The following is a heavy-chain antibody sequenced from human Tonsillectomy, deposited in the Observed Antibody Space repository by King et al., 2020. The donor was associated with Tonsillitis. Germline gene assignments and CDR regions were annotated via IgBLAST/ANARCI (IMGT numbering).Heavy chain of an antibody. CDR1: GFTFSSYS. V-gene: IGHV3-48*01. CDR3: ARDAYCSSTSCFRHFDY. D-gene: IGHD2-2*01. J-gene: IGHJ4*02. CDR2: ISCSSCIT. Sequence: VQLVEAGGGLVQPGGSLSLSCAASGFTFSSYSMNWVRQAPGKGREWVLYISCSSCITLDADSVKGRFTSSRENDQNSLYLQMTSLRAEDTAVYYCARDAYCSSTSCFRHFDYWGQGTLVTVSS.